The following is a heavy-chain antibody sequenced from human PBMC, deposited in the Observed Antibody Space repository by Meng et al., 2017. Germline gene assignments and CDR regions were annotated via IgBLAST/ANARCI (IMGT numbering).Heavy chain of an antibody. CDR1: GYSFTSYW. CDR3: ARRIKPGSSWWRIDY. V-gene: IGHV5-51*01. CDR2: IYPGDSDT. J-gene: IGHJ4*02. Sequence: KVSCKGSGYSFTSYWIGWVRQMPGKGLEWMGIIYPGDSDTRYSPTFQGQVTITADKSISTAYLQWSSLKASDTAMYYCARRIKPGSSWWRIDYWGQGTLVTVSS. D-gene: IGHD6-13*01.